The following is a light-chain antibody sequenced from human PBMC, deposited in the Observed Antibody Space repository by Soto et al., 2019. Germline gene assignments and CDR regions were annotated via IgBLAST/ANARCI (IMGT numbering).Light chain of an antibody. J-gene: IGLJ2*01. CDR3: SSYTSSSTHVI. CDR2: GVS. Sequence: QSALTQPASVSGSPGQSITISCTGSSSDVGGYDFVSWYQLPPGKAPKLMIYGVSNRPSGVSDRFSGSKSGNTASLTISGLQAEDEGDYYCSSYTSSSTHVIFGGGTKLTVL. V-gene: IGLV2-14*01. CDR1: SSDVGGYDF.